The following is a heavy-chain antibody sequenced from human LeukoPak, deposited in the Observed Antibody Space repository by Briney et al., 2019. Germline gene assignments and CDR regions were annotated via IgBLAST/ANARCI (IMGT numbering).Heavy chain of an antibody. D-gene: IGHD2-15*01. CDR2: ISYDGSNK. J-gene: IGHJ1*01. CDR3: ARESCSGGSCLAAEYFQH. V-gene: IGHV3-30-3*01. CDR1: GFTFSSYA. Sequence: GRSLRLSCAASGFTFSSYAMHWVRQAPGEGLEWVAVISYDGSNKYYADSVKGRFTISRDNSKNTLYLQMNSLRAEDTAVYYCARESCSGGSCLAAEYFQHWGQGTLVTVSS.